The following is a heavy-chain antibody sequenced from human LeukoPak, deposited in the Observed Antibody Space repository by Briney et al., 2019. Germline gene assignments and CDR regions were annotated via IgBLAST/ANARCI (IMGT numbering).Heavy chain of an antibody. D-gene: IGHD4-11*01. J-gene: IGHJ4*02. CDR1: GFTFSSYA. Sequence: GGSLRLSCAASGFTFSSYAMSWVRQASGKGLEWVSAISGSGGSTYYADSVKGRFTISRDNSKNTLYLQMNSLRAEDTAVYYCAKDPLIMTTVTTSYDYWGQGTLVTVSS. CDR2: ISGSGGST. V-gene: IGHV3-23*01. CDR3: AKDPLIMTTVTTSYDY.